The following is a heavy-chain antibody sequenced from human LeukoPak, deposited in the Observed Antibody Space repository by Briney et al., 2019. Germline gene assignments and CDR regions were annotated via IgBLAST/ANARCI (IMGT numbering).Heavy chain of an antibody. V-gene: IGHV3-11*01. CDR3: ASSIAAAGFFTNWFDP. D-gene: IGHD6-13*01. CDR1: GFTFSDYY. CDR2: ISSSGSTI. Sequence: PGGSLRLSCAASGFTFSDYYMSWIRQAPGKGLEWVSYISSSGSTIYYADSVKGRFTISRDNAKNSLYLQMNSLRAEDTAVYYCASSIAAAGFFTNWFDPWGQGTLVTVSS. J-gene: IGHJ5*02.